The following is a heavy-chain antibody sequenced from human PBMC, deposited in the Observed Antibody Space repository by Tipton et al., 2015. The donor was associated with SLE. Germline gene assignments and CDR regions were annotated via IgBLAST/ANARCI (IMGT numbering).Heavy chain of an antibody. CDR1: GFMFSSFW. D-gene: IGHD5-18*01. J-gene: IGHJ4*02. CDR3: AKGGRYGRVDY. Sequence: SLRLSCAGSGFMFSSFWMTWVRQAPGKGLEWVANIKQDGSEKYYVDSVKGRFTISRDNVKKSVYLQMDSLTAEDTARYYCAKGGRYGRVDYWGQGILVTVSS. V-gene: IGHV3-7*03. CDR2: IKQDGSEK.